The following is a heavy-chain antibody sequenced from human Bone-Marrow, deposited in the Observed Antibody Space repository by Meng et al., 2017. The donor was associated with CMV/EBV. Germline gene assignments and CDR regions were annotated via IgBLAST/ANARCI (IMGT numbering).Heavy chain of an antibody. Sequence: YTFTSYAMHWVRQAPGQRLEWIGWINAGNGNTKYSQKFQGRVTITRDTSASTAYMELSSLRSEDTAVYYCARGRGIVVVVAATGFDYWGQGTLVTVSS. D-gene: IGHD2-15*01. CDR1: YTFTSYA. CDR3: ARGRGIVVVVAATGFDY. CDR2: INAGNGNT. V-gene: IGHV1-3*01. J-gene: IGHJ4*02.